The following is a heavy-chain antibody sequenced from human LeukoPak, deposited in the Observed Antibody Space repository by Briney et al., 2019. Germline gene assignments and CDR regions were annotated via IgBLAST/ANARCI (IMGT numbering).Heavy chain of an antibody. CDR2: ISGSGGST. CDR1: GFTFSSYA. J-gene: IGHJ4*02. Sequence: GGSLRLSCAASGFTFSSYAMSWVRQAPGKGLEWVSAISGSGGSTYYADSVKGRFTISRDNSKITLYLQMNSLRAEDTAVYYCAKVGPLLWFGELAVFDYWGQGTLVTVSS. D-gene: IGHD3-10*01. CDR3: AKVGPLLWFGELAVFDY. V-gene: IGHV3-23*01.